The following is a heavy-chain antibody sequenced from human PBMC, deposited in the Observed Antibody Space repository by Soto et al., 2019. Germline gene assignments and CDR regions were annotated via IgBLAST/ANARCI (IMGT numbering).Heavy chain of an antibody. Sequence: GGSLRLSCAASGFTFSSYWMSWVRQAPGKGLEWVANIKQDGSEKYYVDSVKGRFTISRDNAKNSLYLQMNSLRAEDTAVYYCARVRGDSSGYYVYWGQGALVTVSS. D-gene: IGHD3-22*01. J-gene: IGHJ4*02. CDR3: ARVRGDSSGYYVY. CDR2: IKQDGSEK. V-gene: IGHV3-7*05. CDR1: GFTFSSYW.